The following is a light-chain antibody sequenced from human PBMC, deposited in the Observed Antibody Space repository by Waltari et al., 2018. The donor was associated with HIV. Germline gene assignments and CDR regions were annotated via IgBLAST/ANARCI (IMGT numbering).Light chain of an antibody. CDR1: QSVSSNY. Sequence: EIVLTQSPGTLSLSPGERATLSCRASQSVSSNYLAWYQQKPGQAPRLLIYGASSRATGIPDIFSGSGSGADFTLTITRLEAEDFAVYFCQQYGTSPPTFGQGTKVEIK. CDR2: GAS. J-gene: IGKJ1*01. V-gene: IGKV3-20*01. CDR3: QQYGTSPPT.